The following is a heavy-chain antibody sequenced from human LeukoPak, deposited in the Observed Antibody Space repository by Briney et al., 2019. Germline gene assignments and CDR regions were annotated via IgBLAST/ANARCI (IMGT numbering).Heavy chain of an antibody. Sequence: SETLSHTCAVYGGSFSGYYWSWIRQPPGKGLEWIGEINHSGSTNYNPSLKSRVTISVDTSKNQFSLKLSSVTAADTAVYYCARSSRYSSGWPYWGQATLVTVSS. V-gene: IGHV4-34*01. CDR1: GGSFSGYY. D-gene: IGHD6-25*01. J-gene: IGHJ4*02. CDR3: ARSSRYSSGWPY. CDR2: INHSGST.